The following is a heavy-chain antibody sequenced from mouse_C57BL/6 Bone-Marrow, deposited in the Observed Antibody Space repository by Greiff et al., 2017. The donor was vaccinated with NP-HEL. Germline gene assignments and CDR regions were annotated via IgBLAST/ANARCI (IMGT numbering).Heavy chain of an antibody. J-gene: IGHJ2*01. CDR3: TTQLVHY. CDR2: IDPENGDT. V-gene: IGHV14-4*01. Sequence: VQLKQSGAELVRPGASVKLSCTASGFNIKDDYMHWVKQRPEQGLEWIGWIDPENGDTEYASKFQGKATITADTSSNTAYLQLSSLTSEDTAVYYCTTQLVHYWGQGTTLTVSS. D-gene: IGHD4-1*02. CDR1: GFNIKDDY.